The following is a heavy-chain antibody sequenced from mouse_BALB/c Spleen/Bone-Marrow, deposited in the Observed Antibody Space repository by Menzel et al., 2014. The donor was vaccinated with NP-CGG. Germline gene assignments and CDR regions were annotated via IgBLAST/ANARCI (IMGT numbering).Heavy chain of an antibody. J-gene: IGHJ3*01. D-gene: IGHD2-1*01. CDR1: GYTFTSYT. Sequence: SGAELARPGASVKMSCKASGYTFTSYTMHWVKQRPGQGLEWIGYINPSSGYTNHNQKFKDKATLTADKSSSTAYMQLSSLTSEDPAVYYCAAGYYGNSGWFAYWGQGTLVTVSA. CDR2: INPSSGYT. CDR3: AAGYYGNSGWFAY. V-gene: IGHV1-4*01.